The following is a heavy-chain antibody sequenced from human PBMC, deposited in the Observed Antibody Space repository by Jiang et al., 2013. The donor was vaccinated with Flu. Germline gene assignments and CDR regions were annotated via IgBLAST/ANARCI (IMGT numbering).Heavy chain of an antibody. D-gene: IGHD1-26*01. CDR3: AKSSPSSEGYFDY. CDR2: ISGSDGRT. J-gene: IGHJ4*02. CDR1: GFTFSSYA. Sequence: SCAASGFTFSSYAMSWVRQAPGKGLEWVSVISGSDGRTYYADSVKGRLTISRDNSRNTLYLQMNSLRAEDTAVYYCAKSSPSSEGYFDYWGQGTLVTVSS. V-gene: IGHV3-23*01.